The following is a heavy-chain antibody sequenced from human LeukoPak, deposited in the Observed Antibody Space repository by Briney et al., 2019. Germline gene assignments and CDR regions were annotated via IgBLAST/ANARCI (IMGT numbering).Heavy chain of an antibody. J-gene: IGHJ5*02. Sequence: GGSLRLSCAASGFTFSSYGMHWVRQAPDKGLEWVAVIWYDGSNKYYADSVKGRFTISRDNSKNTLYLQMNSLRAEDTAVYYCARDSSPGYCSGGSCLFDPWGQGTLVTVSS. D-gene: IGHD2-15*01. CDR1: GFTFSSYG. V-gene: IGHV3-33*01. CDR2: IWYDGSNK. CDR3: ARDSSPGYCSGGSCLFDP.